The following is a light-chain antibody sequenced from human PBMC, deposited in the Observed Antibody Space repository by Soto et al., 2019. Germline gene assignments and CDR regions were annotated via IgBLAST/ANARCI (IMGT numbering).Light chain of an antibody. V-gene: IGKV1-39*01. CDR1: QSISTY. CDR2: AAS. J-gene: IGKJ5*01. CDR3: QQSYSIPIT. Sequence: IQMTHSPSALSASVGDRVTITLRASQSISTYLYWYQQKPGKAPKLLIYAASSLQSGVPSRFSGSGSGTDFTLTISSLQPEDFATYHCQQSYSIPITFGQGTRLEI.